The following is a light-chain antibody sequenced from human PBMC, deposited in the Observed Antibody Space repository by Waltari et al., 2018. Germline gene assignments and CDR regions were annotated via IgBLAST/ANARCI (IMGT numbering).Light chain of an antibody. CDR3: EQSLTSLLT. V-gene: IGKV1-39*01. J-gene: IGKJ4*01. CDR2: AAS. CDR1: QNIAAY. Sequence: DIQMTQSPSSLSASVGDRVTITCRASQNIAAYLNWYQQKPGKAPKLLIYAASNLQSGVPSRFSGSASWTEFTLTISGLQAEDFATYYCEQSLTSLLTFGGGTKVEVK.